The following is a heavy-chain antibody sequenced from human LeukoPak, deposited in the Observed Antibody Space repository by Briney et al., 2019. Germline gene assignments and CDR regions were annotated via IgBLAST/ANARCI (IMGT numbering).Heavy chain of an antibody. CDR1: GFTFNDYY. V-gene: IGHV3-11*04. D-gene: IGHD1-1*01. CDR3: ARGTDYYYYGMDV. CDR2: ISSSGSTI. J-gene: IGHJ6*02. Sequence: GGSLRLSCAASGFTFNDYYMSWIRQAPGKGLEWVSYISSSGSTIYYADSVKGRFTISRDNSKNTLYLQMNSLRAEDTAVYYCARGTDYYYYGMDVWGQGTTVTVSS.